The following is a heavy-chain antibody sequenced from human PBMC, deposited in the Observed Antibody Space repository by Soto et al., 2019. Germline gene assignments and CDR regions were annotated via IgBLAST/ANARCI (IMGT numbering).Heavy chain of an antibody. CDR3: AKARVRIVGANSFDY. CDR1: VFTFSNYG. V-gene: IGHV3-30*18. CDR2: ISDDGDKR. D-gene: IGHD1-26*01. Sequence: HPWWSLRLSCLGSVFTFSNYGMHWVRQPPGKGLEWVALISDDGDKRYYADSVRGRLIISRDNSKDTLYLQMNSLGPDDTAVYFCAKARVRIVGANSFDYWGQGTPVTVSS. J-gene: IGHJ4*02.